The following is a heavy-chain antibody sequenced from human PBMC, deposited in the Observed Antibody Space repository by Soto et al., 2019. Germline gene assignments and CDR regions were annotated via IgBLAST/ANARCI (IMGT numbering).Heavy chain of an antibody. Sequence: ASVKVSCKASGYTFTCYYMHWVRQAPGQGLEWMGWINPNSGGTNYAQKFQGWVTMTRDTSISTAYMELSRLRSDDTAVYYCARSDIVVVVAGFDYWGQGTLVTVSS. CDR3: ARSDIVVVVAGFDY. J-gene: IGHJ4*02. CDR1: GYTFTCYY. CDR2: INPNSGGT. V-gene: IGHV1-2*04. D-gene: IGHD2-15*01.